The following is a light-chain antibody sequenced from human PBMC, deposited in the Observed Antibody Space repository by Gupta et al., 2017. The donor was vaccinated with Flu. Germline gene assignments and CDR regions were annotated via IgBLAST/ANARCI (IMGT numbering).Light chain of an antibody. Sequence: DIQLTQSPSTLSASVGDRVTITCRASQSINNWLAWYQQRPGKAPKLLIYKASNRESGVPAMFSGSESGTEFTLTISSLKPDDFGTYYCQQHLNYPLTFGGGTTVDIK. CDR3: QQHLNYPLT. J-gene: IGKJ4*01. V-gene: IGKV1-5*03. CDR1: QSINNW. CDR2: KAS.